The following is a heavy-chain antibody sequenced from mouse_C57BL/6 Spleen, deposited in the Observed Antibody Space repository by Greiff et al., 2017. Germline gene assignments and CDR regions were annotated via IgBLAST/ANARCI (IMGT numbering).Heavy chain of an antibody. CDR2: IYPGSGST. J-gene: IGHJ2*01. CDR3: ARMTGRYFDY. Sequence: QVQLQQPGAELVKPGASVKMSCKASGYTFTSYWITWVKQRPGQGLGWIGDIYPGSGSTNYNEKLKSKATLTVDTSSSTAYMQLSSLTSEDSAVYYCARMTGRYFDYWGQGTTLTVSS. V-gene: IGHV1-55*01. D-gene: IGHD4-1*01. CDR1: GYTFTSYW.